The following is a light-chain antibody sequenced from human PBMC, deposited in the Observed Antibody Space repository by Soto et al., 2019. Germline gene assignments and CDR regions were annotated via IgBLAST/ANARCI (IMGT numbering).Light chain of an antibody. Sequence: DIQMTQSPSSLSASVGDRVTITCRASQDITNYLNWYQQKPGKAPKLLIYDAATLETGVRSRFSGSGSGTDFTFTISSLQPEDIGTYYCQQCDTLLLIFGQGTRLEIK. CDR1: QDITNY. V-gene: IGKV1-33*01. CDR2: DAA. J-gene: IGKJ5*01. CDR3: QQCDTLLLI.